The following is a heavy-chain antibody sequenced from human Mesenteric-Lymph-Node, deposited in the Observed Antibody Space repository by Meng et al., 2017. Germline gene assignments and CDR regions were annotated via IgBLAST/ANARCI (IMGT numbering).Heavy chain of an antibody. V-gene: IGHV6-1*01. CDR3: ARGTWAKWTP. D-gene: IGHD3/OR15-3a*01. CDR1: GDSVSSNSAA. CDR2: TYYRSKWYN. Sequence: LQHSGPGRWTTSQTLSPTCAISGDSVSSNSAAWHWIRQSPSRGLEWLGRTYYRSKWYNDYAVSVKSRITINPDTSKNQFSLQLNSVTPEDTAVYYCARGTWAKWTPWGQGTLVTVSS. J-gene: IGHJ4*02.